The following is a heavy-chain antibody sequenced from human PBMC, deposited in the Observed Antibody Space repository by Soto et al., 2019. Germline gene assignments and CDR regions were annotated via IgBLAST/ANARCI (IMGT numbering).Heavy chain of an antibody. Sequence: GGSLRLSCAASGFTFSTYNMKWVRQAPGKGLEWVSYISSSSSTIYYADSVKGRFTISRDNAKNSLYLQMNSLRAEDTAVYYCARAPGYYVSTIDSWGQGTLVTVSS. CDR3: ARAPGYYVSTIDS. CDR1: GFTFSTYN. CDR2: ISSSSSTI. D-gene: IGHD3-10*02. J-gene: IGHJ4*02. V-gene: IGHV3-48*01.